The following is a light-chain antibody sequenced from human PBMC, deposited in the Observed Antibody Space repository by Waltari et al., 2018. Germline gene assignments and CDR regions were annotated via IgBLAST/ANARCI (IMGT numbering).Light chain of an antibody. CDR3: SSYTGRPIMV. CDR1: SSDVGAYNY. V-gene: IGLV2-14*03. Sequence: QSALTQPASVSGSPGQSLTLSCPGTSSDVGAYNYVFWYQQHAGKAPKLRISDAPKRPSGVSTRFSGSKSGNTASLTISGLQAEDEADYYCSSYTGRPIMVFGGGTKLTVL. CDR2: DAP. J-gene: IGLJ3*02.